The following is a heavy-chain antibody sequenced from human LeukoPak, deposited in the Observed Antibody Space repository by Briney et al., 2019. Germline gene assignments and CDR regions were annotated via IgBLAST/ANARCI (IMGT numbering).Heavy chain of an antibody. Sequence: PGGSLRLACAASGLTFSSYSMDWVRQAPEKGLEWVSSISSSSSYIYYADSVKGRFTISRDNAKNSLYLQLNSLRVEDTALYYCVRGGELVGSYFDFWGQGSLVTVSS. CDR3: VRGGELVGSYFDF. V-gene: IGHV3-21*04. CDR2: ISSSSSYI. J-gene: IGHJ4*02. CDR1: GLTFSSYS. D-gene: IGHD3-16*01.